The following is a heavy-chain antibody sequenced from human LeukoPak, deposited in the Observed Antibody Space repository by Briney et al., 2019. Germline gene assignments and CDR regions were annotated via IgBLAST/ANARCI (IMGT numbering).Heavy chain of an antibody. V-gene: IGHV4-59*01. Sequence: SETLSLTCTVSGGSISNYYWSWMRRPPGKGLEWIGYIYYTGSTNYNPSLKSRVTMSVDTSKNQFSLKLSSVTAADTAVYYCAREDSSGYYDYWGQGTLVTVSS. D-gene: IGHD3-22*01. CDR2: IYYTGST. CDR1: GGSISNYY. CDR3: AREDSSGYYDY. J-gene: IGHJ4*02.